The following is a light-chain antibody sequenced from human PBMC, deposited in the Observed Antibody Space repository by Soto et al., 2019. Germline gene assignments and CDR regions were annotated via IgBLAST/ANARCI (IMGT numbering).Light chain of an antibody. Sequence: EIVMTQSPATLSVSPGERATLSCRASQSVSSNLAWYQQKPGQAPRLLIYGASTRATGIPARFSGSGSGTDFTLSISRLEPEDFAVYYCHHYGTSPPYTFGQGTKVDIK. V-gene: IGKV3-15*01. CDR3: HHYGTSPPYT. CDR1: QSVSSN. J-gene: IGKJ2*01. CDR2: GAS.